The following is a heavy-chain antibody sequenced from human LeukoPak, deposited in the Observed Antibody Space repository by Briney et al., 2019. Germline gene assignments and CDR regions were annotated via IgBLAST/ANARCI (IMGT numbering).Heavy chain of an antibody. CDR1: GFTFSSYG. D-gene: IGHD1-26*01. CDR3: AGWWELLSSAHRVHFEY. J-gene: IGHJ4*02. CDR2: IRYDGSNK. Sequence: GGSLRLSCAASGFTFSSYGMHWVRQAPGKGLEWVAFIRYDGSNKYYADSVKGRFTISRDNSKNTLYLQMNSLRAEDTAVYYCAGWWELLSSAHRVHFEYWGQGTLVTVSS. V-gene: IGHV3-30*02.